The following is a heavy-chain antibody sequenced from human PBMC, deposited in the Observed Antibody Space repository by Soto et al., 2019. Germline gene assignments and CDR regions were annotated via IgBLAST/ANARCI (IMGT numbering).Heavy chain of an antibody. J-gene: IGHJ4*01. Sequence: SETLSLTCTVSGGSINSSDYLWGWIRQPPGKGPEWIASIYHGGTTFYNPSLKSRITISVDTSNNQFSLKLTSVTAADTAVYYCARVHVMVVAGSTFDYWGHGALVTVSS. CDR1: GGSINSSDYL. CDR2: IYHGGTT. CDR3: ARVHVMVVAGSTFDY. V-gene: IGHV4-39*07. D-gene: IGHD6-19*01.